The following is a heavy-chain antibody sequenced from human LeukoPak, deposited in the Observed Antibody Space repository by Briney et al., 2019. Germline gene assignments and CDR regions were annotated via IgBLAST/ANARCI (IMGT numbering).Heavy chain of an antibody. J-gene: IGHJ4*02. Sequence: PGRSLRLSCAASGFTFDDYAMHWVRQAPGKGLEWVSGISWNSGSIGYADSVKGRFTISRDNAKNSLYLQMNSLRAEDTAVYYCAGLRGKITTIDYWGQGTLVTVSS. CDR1: GFTFDDYA. CDR3: AGLRGKITTIDY. D-gene: IGHD4-11*01. V-gene: IGHV3-9*01. CDR2: ISWNSGSI.